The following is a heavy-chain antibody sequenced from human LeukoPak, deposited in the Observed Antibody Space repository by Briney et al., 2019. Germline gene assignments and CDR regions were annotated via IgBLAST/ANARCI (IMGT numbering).Heavy chain of an antibody. CDR2: IFKSGNT. V-gene: IGHV4-39*01. D-gene: IGHD1-14*01. J-gene: IGHJ5*02. CDR1: GDSISTTGYF. CDR3: AGTGIRNWFDP. Sequence: SETLSLTCSVSGDSISTTGYFWVWIRQSPGRDLEWIESIFKSGNTFYNMSLKSRVTISVDTSKNEFSLNLTSVTAADTAVYYCAGTGIRNWFDPWGQGILVTVSS.